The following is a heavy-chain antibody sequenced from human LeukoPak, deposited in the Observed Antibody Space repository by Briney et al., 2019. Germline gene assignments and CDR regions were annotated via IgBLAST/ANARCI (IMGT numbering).Heavy chain of an antibody. CDR2: IYYSGST. Sequence: SETLSLTCTASGGSISSSSYYWGWIRQPPGKGLEWIGSIYYSGSTYYNPSLKSRVTISVDTSKNQFSLKLSSVTAADTAVYYCARHSRAVAGYYYYYYGMDVWGQGTTVTVSS. CDR3: ARHSRAVAGYYYYYYGMDV. V-gene: IGHV4-39*01. J-gene: IGHJ6*02. CDR1: GGSISSSSYY. D-gene: IGHD6-19*01.